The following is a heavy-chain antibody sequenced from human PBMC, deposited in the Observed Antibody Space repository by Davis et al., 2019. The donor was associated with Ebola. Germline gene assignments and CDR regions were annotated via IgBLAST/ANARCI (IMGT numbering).Heavy chain of an antibody. CDR1: GGSFSGYY. V-gene: IGHV4-34*01. J-gene: IGHJ4*02. CDR3: TRGRDFWRN. CDR2: INHSGST. Sequence: SETLSLTCAVYGGSFSGYYWSWIRQPPGKGLEWIGEINHSGSTNYNPSLKSRVTISVDTSKNQFSLKLSSVTAADTAVYYCTRGRDFWRNWGQGTLVTVSS. D-gene: IGHD3-3*01.